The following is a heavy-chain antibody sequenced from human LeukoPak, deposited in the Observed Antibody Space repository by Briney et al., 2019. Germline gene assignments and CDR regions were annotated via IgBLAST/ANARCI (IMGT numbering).Heavy chain of an antibody. CDR1: GGSFSGYY. CDR2: ISHSGRT. V-gene: IGHV4-34*01. J-gene: IGHJ4*02. Sequence: AETLSLTGAVDGGSFSGYYWSGSRQPRGKGLGWIGEISHSGRTNYNPSLKSRVTISVDTSKNQISLKLSSVTAADTAVYYCARHGDVLLWFGGLVPFDYWAQGTLVPVSS. D-gene: IGHD3-10*01. CDR3: ARHGDVLLWFGGLVPFDY.